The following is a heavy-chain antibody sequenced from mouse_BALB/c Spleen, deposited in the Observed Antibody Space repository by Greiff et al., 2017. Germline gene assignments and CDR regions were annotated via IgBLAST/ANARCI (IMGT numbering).Heavy chain of an antibody. J-gene: IGHJ4*01. D-gene: IGHD2-10*01. CDR2: IYPGSGNT. CDR3: AREGAYYGNYYAMDY. V-gene: IGHV1-84*02. CDR1: GYTFTDYY. Sequence: LQESGPELVKPGASVKISCKASGYTFTDYYINWVKQKPGQGLEWIGWIYPGSGNTKYNEKFKGKATLTVDTSSSTAYMQLSSLTSEDTAVYFCAREGAYYGNYYAMDYWGQGTSVTVSS.